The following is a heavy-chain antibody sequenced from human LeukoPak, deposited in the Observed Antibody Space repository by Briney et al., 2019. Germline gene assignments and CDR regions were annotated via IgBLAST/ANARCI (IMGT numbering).Heavy chain of an antibody. J-gene: IGHJ3*02. CDR1: GFTVSSNY. CDR3: ARPQSAPNLDAFDI. V-gene: IGHV3-7*01. Sequence: PGGSLRLSCAASGFTVSSNYMSWVRQAPGKGLEWVANIKQDGSEKYYVDSVKGRFTISRDNAKNSLYLQMNSLRAEDTAVYYCARPQSAPNLDAFDIWGQETMVTVSS. CDR2: IKQDGSEK.